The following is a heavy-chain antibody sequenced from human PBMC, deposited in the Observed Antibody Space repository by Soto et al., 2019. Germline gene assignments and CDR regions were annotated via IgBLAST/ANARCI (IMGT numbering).Heavy chain of an antibody. Sequence: PSETLSLTCTVSGGSISSGGYYWSWIRQHPGKGLEWIGYIYYSGSTYYNPSLKSRVTISVDTSKNQFSLKLSSVTAADTAVYYCARDSKIDYYDSSGYGVWGQGTTVTVSS. CDR1: GGSISSGGYY. D-gene: IGHD3-22*01. CDR3: ARDSKIDYYDSSGYGV. CDR2: IYYSGST. V-gene: IGHV4-31*03. J-gene: IGHJ6*02.